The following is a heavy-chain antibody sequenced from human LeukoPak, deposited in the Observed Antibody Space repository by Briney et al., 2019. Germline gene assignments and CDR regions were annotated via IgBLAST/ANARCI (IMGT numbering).Heavy chain of an antibody. Sequence: EASVKVSCKASGYRFSSYGISWVRQAPGQGLGWMGWISAYNGNTNYAQKLQGRVTMTTDTSTTTAYMELRSLRSDDTAVYYCARVFGNYGFFFDSWDQGTLVTVSS. V-gene: IGHV1-18*04. J-gene: IGHJ4*02. CDR3: ARVFGNYGFFFDS. CDR1: GYRFSSYG. D-gene: IGHD3-10*02. CDR2: ISAYNGNT.